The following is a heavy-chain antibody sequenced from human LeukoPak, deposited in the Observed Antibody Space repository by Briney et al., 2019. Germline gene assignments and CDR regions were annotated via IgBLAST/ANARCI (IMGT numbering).Heavy chain of an antibody. Sequence: PGGSLRLSCIASGFTFGDYAMSWVRQAPGKGLEWVSAISGGAGSTYYADSVKGRFTISGDNSKNTLFLQMNSLRAEDTAVYYCAHGAMYQLDYWGQGTLVTVSS. CDR1: GFTFGDYA. V-gene: IGHV3-23*01. J-gene: IGHJ4*02. CDR3: AHGAMYQLDY. D-gene: IGHD2-2*01. CDR2: ISGGAGST.